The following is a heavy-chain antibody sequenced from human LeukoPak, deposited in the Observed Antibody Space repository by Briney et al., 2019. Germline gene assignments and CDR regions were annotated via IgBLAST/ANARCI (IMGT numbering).Heavy chain of an antibody. Sequence: GGSLRLSCAASGFTFSSYGMHWVRQAPGKGLEWVAVISYDGSNKYYADSVKGRFTISRDNSKNTLNLQMNSLRAEDTAVYYCARDWYHAIDYWGQGTLVTVSS. CDR2: ISYDGSNK. V-gene: IGHV3-30*03. J-gene: IGHJ4*02. CDR3: ARDWYHAIDY. D-gene: IGHD2-2*01. CDR1: GFTFSSYG.